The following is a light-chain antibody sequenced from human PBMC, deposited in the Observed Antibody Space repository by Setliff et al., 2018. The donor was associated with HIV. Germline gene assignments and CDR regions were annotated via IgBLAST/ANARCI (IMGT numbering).Light chain of an antibody. J-gene: IGKJ3*01. Sequence: AIQLTQSPSSLSASVGDRVIITCRTSQGISSALAWYQQKPGKAPKLLIYDASTLERGVPSRFSGSGSGTDFTLTISSLQPDDFATYYCQQYNSLVTFGPGTKVDIK. V-gene: IGKV1-13*02. CDR3: QQYNSLVT. CDR2: DAS. CDR1: QGISSA.